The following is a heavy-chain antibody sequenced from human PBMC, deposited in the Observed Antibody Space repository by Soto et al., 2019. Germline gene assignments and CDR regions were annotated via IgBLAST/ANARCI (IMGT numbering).Heavy chain of an antibody. Sequence: SETLSLTCAVYGGSFSGYYWSWIRQPPGKGLEWIGEINHSGSTNYNPSLKSRVTISVDTSKNQFSLKLSSVTAADTAVYYCARARRYYDSSGYYHYFDYWGQGTLVTVSS. CDR1: GGSFSGYY. CDR2: INHSGST. D-gene: IGHD3-22*01. CDR3: ARARRYYDSSGYYHYFDY. J-gene: IGHJ4*02. V-gene: IGHV4-34*01.